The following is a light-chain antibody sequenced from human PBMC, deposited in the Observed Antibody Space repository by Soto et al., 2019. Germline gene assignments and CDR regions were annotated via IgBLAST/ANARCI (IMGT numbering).Light chain of an antibody. J-gene: IGKJ4*01. Sequence: DVVMTQSPLSLPVTLGQPASISCRSSQSLAYSDGNTYLNWFQQRPGQSPRRLIYKVSNRDSGVPDRFSGSGSGTDFTLKISRVEAEDVGIYYCTQATHWPLTFGGGTKVEIK. CDR1: QSLAYSDGNTY. CDR3: TQATHWPLT. V-gene: IGKV2-30*01. CDR2: KVS.